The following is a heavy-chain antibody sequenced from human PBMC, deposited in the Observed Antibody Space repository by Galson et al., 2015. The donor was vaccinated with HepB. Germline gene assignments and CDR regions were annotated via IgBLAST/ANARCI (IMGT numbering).Heavy chain of an antibody. CDR2: ITSGSSYI. D-gene: IGHD3-16*02. Sequence: SLRLSCAASGFSFSTYTVTWVRQAPGRGLEWVSSITSGSSYIYYGDSVRGRFTISRDNAKNSLYLQMSSLRVKDTAIYYRAKGRFGGVVDDFDVWGQGTVVTVS. J-gene: IGHJ3*01. V-gene: IGHV3-21*01. CDR3: AKGRFGGVVDDFDV. CDR1: GFSFSTYT.